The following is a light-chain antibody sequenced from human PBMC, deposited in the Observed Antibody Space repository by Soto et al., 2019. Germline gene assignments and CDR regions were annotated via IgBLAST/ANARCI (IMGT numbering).Light chain of an antibody. J-gene: IGLJ2*01. CDR3: SSYTSTKVL. CDR2: EVS. CDR1: SSDVGAYDF. Sequence: HSVLTQPASVSGSPGQSVSISCTGTSSDVGAYDFVSWYQQHPDKAPKLMIYEVSDRPSGVSDRFSGSKSGNTASLTISGLQAEDEADYYCSSYTSTKVLFGGGTKLTVL. V-gene: IGLV2-14*01.